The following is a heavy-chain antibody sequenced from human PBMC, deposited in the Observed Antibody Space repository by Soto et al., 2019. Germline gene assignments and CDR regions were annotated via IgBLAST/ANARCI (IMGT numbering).Heavy chain of an antibody. CDR2: INHSGST. CDR3: ARGPFTIFGVVIIAVGWFDP. Sequence: PSETLSLTCAVYGGSFSGYYWSRIRQPPGKGLEWIGEINHSGSTNYNPSLKSRVTISVDTSKNQFSLKLSSVTAADTAVYYCARGPFTIFGVVIIAVGWFDPWGQGTLVTVSS. J-gene: IGHJ5*02. CDR1: GGSFSGYY. V-gene: IGHV4-34*01. D-gene: IGHD3-3*01.